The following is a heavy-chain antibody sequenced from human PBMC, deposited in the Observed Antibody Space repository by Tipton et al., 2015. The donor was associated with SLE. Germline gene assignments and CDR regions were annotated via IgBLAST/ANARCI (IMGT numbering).Heavy chain of an antibody. J-gene: IGHJ4*02. D-gene: IGHD6-19*01. V-gene: IGHV4-39*07. CDR3: ARGVAERLGLDF. CDR1: GGSTNGYY. Sequence: TLSLTCTVSGGSTNGYYWAWIRQPPGKGLEWIGSIYYSGSTNYSPSLKSRVTMSVDTSENRFSLNLNSVTAADTALYFCARGVAERLGLDFWGQGSLVTVSS. CDR2: IYYSGST.